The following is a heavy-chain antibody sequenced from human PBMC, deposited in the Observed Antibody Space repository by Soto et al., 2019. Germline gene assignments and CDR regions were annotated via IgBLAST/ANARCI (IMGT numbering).Heavy chain of an antibody. Sequence: GASVKVSCKASGYTFAGYFMHWVRQAPGQGLEWMGWINPNSGGTNYAQKFQGWVTMTRDTSISTAYMELSRLRSDDTAVYYCARGGSSTSLLYYYYGMDVWGQGTTVIVSS. CDR2: INPNSGGT. V-gene: IGHV1-2*04. J-gene: IGHJ6*02. CDR1: GYTFAGYF. CDR3: ARGGSSTSLLYYYYGMDV. D-gene: IGHD2-2*01.